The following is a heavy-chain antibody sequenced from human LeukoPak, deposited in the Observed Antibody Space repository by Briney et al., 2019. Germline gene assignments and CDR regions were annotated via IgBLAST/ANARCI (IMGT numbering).Heavy chain of an antibody. D-gene: IGHD4-17*01. CDR3: PGSSTATTFDY. V-gene: IGHV4-39*01. CDR1: GGSISSSSYY. CDR2: MYSRGNT. J-gene: IGHJ4*02. Sequence: PSETLSLTCTVSGGSISSSSYYWGWIRQPPGKGLEWIGSMYSRGNTYHNPSLRSRVTMSVDTPKNQFSLKLSSVTAADTAVYYCPGSSTATTFDYWGQGTLVTVSS.